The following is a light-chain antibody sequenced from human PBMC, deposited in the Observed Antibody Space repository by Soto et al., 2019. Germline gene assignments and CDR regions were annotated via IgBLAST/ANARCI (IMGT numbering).Light chain of an antibody. J-gene: IGKJ3*01. V-gene: IGKV3-15*01. Sequence: EIVMTQSPATLSVSPGERATLSCRASQSVSSNLAWYQQKPGQAPRLLLYGASTRATGIPARFSGSGSGTEFTLTISRLQSEDFAVFFCQQYNNWRTVGPVTIVDIX. CDR3: QQYNNWRT. CDR2: GAS. CDR1: QSVSSN.